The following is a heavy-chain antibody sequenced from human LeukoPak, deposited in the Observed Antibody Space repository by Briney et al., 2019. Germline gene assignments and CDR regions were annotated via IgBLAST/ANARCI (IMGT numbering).Heavy chain of an antibody. D-gene: IGHD4-17*01. Sequence: GGSLRLSCAASGFTVSSNYMSWVRQAPGKGLEWVSVIYSGGSTYYADSVKGRFTISRDNSKNTLYLQMNSLRAEDTAVYYCASLTVTTDLYYFDYWGQGTLVTVSS. CDR2: IYSGGST. J-gene: IGHJ4*02. CDR3: ASLTVTTDLYYFDY. V-gene: IGHV3-66*01. CDR1: GFTVSSNY.